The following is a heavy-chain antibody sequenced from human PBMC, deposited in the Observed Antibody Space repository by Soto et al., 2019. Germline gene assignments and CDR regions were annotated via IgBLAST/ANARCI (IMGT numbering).Heavy chain of an antibody. Sequence: QVQLVQSGAEVKKPGASVKVSCKASGYTFTSYGISWVRQAPGQGLEWMGWISAYNGNTNYAQKLQGRVTMTTDTSTSTADMELRSLRSDDTAVYYCARDGPDIVATIRSFYYYDGMDVWGQGTTVTVSS. CDR3: ARDGPDIVATIRSFYYYDGMDV. CDR1: GYTFTSYG. V-gene: IGHV1-18*01. D-gene: IGHD5-12*01. CDR2: ISAYNGNT. J-gene: IGHJ6*02.